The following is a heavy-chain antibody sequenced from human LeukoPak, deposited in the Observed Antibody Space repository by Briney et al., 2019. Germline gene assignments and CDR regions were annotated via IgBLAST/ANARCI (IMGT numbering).Heavy chain of an antibody. Sequence: SETLSLTCTVSGDSISGDYWSWIRQPAGKGLEWIGRIYSSGGTNHSPSLKSRVTMSVDTSKNQFSLKVSSVTAADPAVYYCARGPYGRTGQYFDYWGQGTLVTVSS. J-gene: IGHJ4*02. V-gene: IGHV4-4*07. D-gene: IGHD4-17*01. CDR2: IYSSGGT. CDR1: GDSISGDY. CDR3: ARGPYGRTGQYFDY.